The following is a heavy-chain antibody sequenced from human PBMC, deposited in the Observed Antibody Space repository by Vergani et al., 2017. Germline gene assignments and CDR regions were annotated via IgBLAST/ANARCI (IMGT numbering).Heavy chain of an antibody. Sequence: QVQLVQSGAEVKKPGASVKVSCKASGYTFTSYGISWVRQAPGQGLEWMGWISAYNGNTNYAQKLQGRVTMTTDTSTSTAYMELRSLRSDDTAVYYCARAEYYDFWSGYSSHYYYGMDVWGQGTTVTVFS. CDR2: ISAYNGNT. J-gene: IGHJ6*02. V-gene: IGHV1-18*01. CDR3: ARAEYYDFWSGYSSHYYYGMDV. CDR1: GYTFTSYG. D-gene: IGHD3-3*01.